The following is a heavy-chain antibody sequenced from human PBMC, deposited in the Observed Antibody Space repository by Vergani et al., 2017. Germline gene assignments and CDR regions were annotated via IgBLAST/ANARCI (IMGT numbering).Heavy chain of an antibody. CDR2: ISWNSGSI. CDR1: GFTFDDYD. CDR3: AKDLVGSNYFDY. Sequence: EVQLVESGGGLVQPGRSLRLSCAASGFTFDDYDMHWVRQAPGKGLEWVSGISWNSGSIGYADSVKGRFTISRDNAKNSLYLQMNSLIAEDTAVYYCAKDLVGSNYFDYWGQGTLVTVSS. J-gene: IGHJ4*02. V-gene: IGHV3-9*01. D-gene: IGHD3-10*01.